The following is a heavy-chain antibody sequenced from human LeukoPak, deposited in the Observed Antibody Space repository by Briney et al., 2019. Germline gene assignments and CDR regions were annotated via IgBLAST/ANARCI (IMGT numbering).Heavy chain of an antibody. V-gene: IGHV3-23*01. CDR1: GFTFSSYA. Sequence: GGSLRLSCAASGFTFSSYAMSWVRQAPGKGLEWVSAISGSGGSTYYADSVKGRLTISRDNSKNTLYLQMNSLRAEDTAVYYCAKDPGYSSGWYFDYWGQGTLVTVSS. D-gene: IGHD6-19*01. J-gene: IGHJ4*02. CDR3: AKDPGYSSGWYFDY. CDR2: ISGSGGST.